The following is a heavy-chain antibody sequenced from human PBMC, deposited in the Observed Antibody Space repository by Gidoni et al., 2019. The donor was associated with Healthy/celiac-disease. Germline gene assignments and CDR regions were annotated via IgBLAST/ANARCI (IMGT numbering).Heavy chain of an antibody. D-gene: IGHD6-19*01. CDR3: AKDLGGAVPDSSGWPGGY. V-gene: IGHV3-30*18. J-gene: IGHJ4*02. Sequence: QVQLVESGGGVVQPGRSLRLSCAASGFTFSSYGMHWVRQAPGKGLEWVAVISYDGSNKYYADSVKGRFTISRDNSKNTLYLQMNSLRAEDTAVYYCAKDLGGAVPDSSGWPGGYWGQGTLVTVSS. CDR2: ISYDGSNK. CDR1: GFTFSSYG.